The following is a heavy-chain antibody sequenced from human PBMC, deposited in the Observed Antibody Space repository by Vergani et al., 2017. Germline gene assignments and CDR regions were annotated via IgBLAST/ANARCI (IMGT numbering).Heavy chain of an antibody. J-gene: IGHJ4*02. V-gene: IGHV1-3*01. CDR2: INAGNGNT. CDR1: GYTFTSYA. D-gene: IGHD3-16*02. CDR3: AREGFSDYVWVSYRLRCGYYFDY. Sequence: QVQLVQSGAEVKKPGASVKVSCKASGYTFTSYAMHWVRQAPGPRLEWMGWINAGNGNTKYSQKFQGRVTITRDTSASTAYMELSSLRSEDTAVYYCAREGFSDYVWVSYRLRCGYYFDYWGQGTLVTVSS.